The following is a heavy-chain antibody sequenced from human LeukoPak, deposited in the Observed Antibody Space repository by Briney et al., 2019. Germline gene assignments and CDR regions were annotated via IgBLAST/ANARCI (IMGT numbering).Heavy chain of an antibody. CDR1: GFTFSSYT. Sequence: GGSLRLSCAASGFTFSSYTMSWVRQAPGKGLEWVSTITTSDGNTYYADSVKGRFPISRDNSKDTLYLQMNSLGAEDTAIYYCAKFRADSSGWPFDYWGQGTLVTVSS. J-gene: IGHJ4*02. CDR2: ITTSDGNT. CDR3: AKFRADSSGWPFDY. V-gene: IGHV3-23*01. D-gene: IGHD6-19*01.